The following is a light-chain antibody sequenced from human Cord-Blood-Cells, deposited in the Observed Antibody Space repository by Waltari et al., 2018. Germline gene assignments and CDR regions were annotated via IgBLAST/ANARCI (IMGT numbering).Light chain of an antibody. CDR1: QDISNY. CDR2: DAS. J-gene: IGKJ3*01. CDR3: QQYDNLPFT. V-gene: IGKV1-33*01. Sequence: QRGQAPSALSGAVGERGTSTCQASQDISNYLNWYQQKPGKAPKLLIYDASNLETGVPSRFSGSGSGTDFTFTISSLQPEDIATYYCQQYDNLPFTFGPGTKVDIK.